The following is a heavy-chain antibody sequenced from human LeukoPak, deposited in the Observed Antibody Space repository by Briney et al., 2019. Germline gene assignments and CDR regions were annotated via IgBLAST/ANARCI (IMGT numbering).Heavy chain of an antibody. J-gene: IGHJ3*02. D-gene: IGHD5-18*01. Sequence: SETLSLTCTGSGGSISSYYWSWIRQPPGKELEWIGYIYYSGSTNYNPSLKSRVTISVDTSKNQFSLKLSSVTAADTAVYYCARDHVDTIMVFTSTHAFDIWGQGTKVTVSS. CDR1: GGSISSYY. CDR3: ARDHVDTIMVFTSTHAFDI. V-gene: IGHV4-59*01. CDR2: IYYSGST.